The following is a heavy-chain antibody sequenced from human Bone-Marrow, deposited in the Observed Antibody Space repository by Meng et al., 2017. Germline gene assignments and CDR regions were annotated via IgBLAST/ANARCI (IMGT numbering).Heavy chain of an antibody. D-gene: IGHD4-11*01. CDR3: ARTLYEDSNGFYYRHFDL. CDR1: GFTFSSYA. CDR2: ISYDGSNK. Sequence: GESLKISCAASGFTFSSYAMHWVRQAPGKGLEWVAVISYDGSNKYYADYVKGRFTISRDNSKNTLYLQMNRLRAENAAVYYCARTLYEDSNGFYYRHFDLWGRGTLVTVSS. J-gene: IGHJ2*01. V-gene: IGHV3-30*01.